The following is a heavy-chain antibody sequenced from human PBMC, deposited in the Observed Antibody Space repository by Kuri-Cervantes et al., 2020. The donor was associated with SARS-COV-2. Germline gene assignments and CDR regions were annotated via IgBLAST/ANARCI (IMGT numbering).Heavy chain of an antibody. CDR1: GFTFSSYG. V-gene: IGHV3-30*02. D-gene: IGHD5-24*01. CDR2: IWYGGSNK. J-gene: IGHJ4*02. CDR3: AKEAVRGDGFFDY. Sequence: GESLKISCAASGFTFSSYGMHWVRQAPGKGLEWVAVIWYGGSNKYYADSVKGRFTISRDNSKNTLYLQMNSLRAEDTAVYYCAKEAVRGDGFFDYWGQGTLVTSPQ.